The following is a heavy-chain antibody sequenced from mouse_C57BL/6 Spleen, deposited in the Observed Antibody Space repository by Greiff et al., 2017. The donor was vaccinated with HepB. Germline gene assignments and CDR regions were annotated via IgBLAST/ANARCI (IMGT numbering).Heavy chain of an antibody. Sequence: EVKLMESGGGLVKPGGSLKLSCAASGFTFSDYGMHWVRQAPEKGLEWVAYISSGSSTIYYADTVKGRFTISRDNAKNTLFLQMTSLRSEDTAMYYCARTAYYSNPGVWGTGTTVTVSS. V-gene: IGHV5-17*01. J-gene: IGHJ1*03. D-gene: IGHD2-5*01. CDR2: ISSGSSTI. CDR1: GFTFSDYG. CDR3: ARTAYYSNPGV.